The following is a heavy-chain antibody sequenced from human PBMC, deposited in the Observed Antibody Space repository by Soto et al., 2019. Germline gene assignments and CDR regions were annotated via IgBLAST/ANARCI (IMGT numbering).Heavy chain of an antibody. CDR1: GFTFSSYG. CDR2: ISYDGSTK. CDR3: TGEVASGY. V-gene: IGHV3-30*03. Sequence: QVQLVESGGGVVQPGRSLRLSCAASGFTFSSYGMHWVRQAPDKGLEWVAVISYDGSTKYYADSVKGRFTISRDNSKNTLYLEMNSLRADDTAVYYCTGEVASGYWGQGTLVTVSS. J-gene: IGHJ4*02. D-gene: IGHD2-8*02.